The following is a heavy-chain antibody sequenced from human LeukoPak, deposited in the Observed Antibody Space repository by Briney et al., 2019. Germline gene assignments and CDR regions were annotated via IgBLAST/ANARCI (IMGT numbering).Heavy chain of an antibody. CDR1: GGSISSHY. CDR3: ARVGDYDFWSGYYSYYYYYMDV. D-gene: IGHD3-3*01. V-gene: IGHV4-59*11. J-gene: IGHJ6*03. Sequence: SETLSLTCTVSGGSISSHYWSWIRQPPGKGLERIGYIYYSGSTNYNPSLKSRVTISVDTSKNQFSLKLSSVTAADTAVYYCARVGDYDFWSGYYSYYYYYMDVWGKGTTVTVSS. CDR2: IYYSGST.